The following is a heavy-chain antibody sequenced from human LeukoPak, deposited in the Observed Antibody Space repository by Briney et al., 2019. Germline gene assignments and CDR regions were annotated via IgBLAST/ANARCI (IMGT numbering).Heavy chain of an antibody. D-gene: IGHD3-22*01. CDR1: GGSISSRSYY. Sequence: KPSETLSLTCTVSGGSISSRSYYWGWIRQPPGKGLEWIGSIYYSGGTYYNPTLKSRVTISEDTSKNQFSLKLSSVTAADTAVYYCARAHLATVVAPFDYWGQGTLVTVSS. CDR2: IYYSGGT. V-gene: IGHV4-39*07. J-gene: IGHJ4*02. CDR3: ARAHLATVVAPFDY.